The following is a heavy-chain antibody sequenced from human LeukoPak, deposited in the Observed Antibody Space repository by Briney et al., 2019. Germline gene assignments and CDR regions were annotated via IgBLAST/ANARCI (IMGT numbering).Heavy chain of an antibody. CDR1: GYSISSSSYY. Sequence: SETLSLTCTVSGYSISSSSYYWGWIRQPPGKGLEWIGSIYYSGSTYYNLSLKSRVTISVDTSKNQFSLKLSSVTAADTAVYYCAITISGLLFDYWGQGTLVTVSS. CDR3: AITISGLLFDY. D-gene: IGHD2-2*02. V-gene: IGHV4-39*01. CDR2: IYYSGST. J-gene: IGHJ4*02.